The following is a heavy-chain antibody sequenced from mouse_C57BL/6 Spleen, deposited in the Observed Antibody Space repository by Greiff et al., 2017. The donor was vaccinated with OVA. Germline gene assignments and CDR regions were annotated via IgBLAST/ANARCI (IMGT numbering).Heavy chain of an antibody. CDR2: ISSGSSTI. D-gene: IGHD1-1*01. J-gene: IGHJ1*03. CDR1: GFTFSDYG. Sequence: EVQGVESGGGLVKPGGSLKLSCAASGFTFSDYGMHWVRQAPEKGLEWVAYISSGSSTIYYADTVKGRFTISRDNAKNTLFQQMPSLRSEDTAMYYCARLFITTVVAPAFDVWGTGTTVTVSS. V-gene: IGHV5-17*01. CDR3: ARLFITTVVAPAFDV.